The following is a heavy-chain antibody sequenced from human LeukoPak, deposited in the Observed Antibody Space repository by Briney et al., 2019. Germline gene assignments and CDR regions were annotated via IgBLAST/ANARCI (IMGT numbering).Heavy chain of an antibody. Sequence: PGGSLRLSCAVSGFTFSSYAMNWARQAPGKGPEWVSYISKSGSTIYYADSVKGRFTISRDNAKNSLYLQMNSLRAEDTAVYYCARDQGYSGYDLAPVEMATIPFDYWGQGTLVTVSS. CDR1: GFTFSSYA. J-gene: IGHJ4*02. CDR3: ARDQGYSGYDLAPVEMATIPFDY. D-gene: IGHD5-24*01. CDR2: ISKSGSTI. V-gene: IGHV3-48*03.